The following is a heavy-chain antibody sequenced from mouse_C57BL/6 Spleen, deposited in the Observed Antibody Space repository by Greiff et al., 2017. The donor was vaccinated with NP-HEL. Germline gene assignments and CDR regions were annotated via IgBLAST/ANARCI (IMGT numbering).Heavy chain of an antibody. Sequence: QVQLQQSGPELVKPGASVKLSCKASGYTFTSYDINWVKQRPGQGLEWIGWIYPRDGSPKYNEKFKGKATVTVDTSSSTAYMERHRLTSEDSAVYFCARLDLDYWGQGTTLTVSS. CDR2: IYPRDGSP. CDR1: GYTFTSYD. J-gene: IGHJ2*01. CDR3: ARLDLDY. V-gene: IGHV1-85*01.